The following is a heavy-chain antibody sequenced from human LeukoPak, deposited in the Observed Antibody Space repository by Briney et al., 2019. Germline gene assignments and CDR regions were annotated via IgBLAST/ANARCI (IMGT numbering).Heavy chain of an antibody. CDR3: ARVDTAMVTIDY. V-gene: IGHV4-59*01. J-gene: IGHJ4*02. CDR2: IYYSGST. Sequence: SETLSLTCTVSGGSISSYYWSWIRQPPGKGLEWIGCIYYSGSTNYNPSLKSRVTISVDTSKNQFSLKLSSVTAADTAVYYCARVDTAMVTIDYWGQGTLVTVSS. D-gene: IGHD5-18*01. CDR1: GGSISSYY.